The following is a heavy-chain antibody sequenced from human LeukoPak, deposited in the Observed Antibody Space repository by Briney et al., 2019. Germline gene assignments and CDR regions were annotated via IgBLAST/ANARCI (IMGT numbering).Heavy chain of an antibody. CDR2: IYHSGST. D-gene: IGHD3-3*01. J-gene: IGHJ5*02. CDR3: ARDGDYDFWSGPIINWFDP. CDR1: GYSISSGYY. Sequence: PSETLSLTCTVSGYSISSGYYWGWIRPPPGKGLEWIGSIYHSGSTYYNPSLKSRVTISVDTSKNQFSLKLSSVTAADTAVYYCARDGDYDFWSGPIINWFDPWGQGTLVTVSS. V-gene: IGHV4-38-2*02.